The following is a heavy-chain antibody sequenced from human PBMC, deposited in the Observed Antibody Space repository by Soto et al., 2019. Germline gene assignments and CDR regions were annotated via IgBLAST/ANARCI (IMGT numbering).Heavy chain of an antibody. D-gene: IGHD3-22*01. V-gene: IGHV4-31*03. CDR1: GGSISSGGYY. J-gene: IGHJ5*02. CDR3: ARIDYDSSGYPPLGWFDP. Sequence: SETLSLTCTVSGGSISSGGYYWSWIRQHPGKGLEWIGYIYYSGSTYYNPSLKSRVTISVDTSKNQFSLKLSSVTAADTAVYYCARIDYDSSGYPPLGWFDPWGQGTLVTVSS. CDR2: IYYSGST.